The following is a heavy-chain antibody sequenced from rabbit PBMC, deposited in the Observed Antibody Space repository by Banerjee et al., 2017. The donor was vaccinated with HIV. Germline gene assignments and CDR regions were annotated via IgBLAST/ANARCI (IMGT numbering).Heavy chain of an antibody. V-gene: IGHV1S40*01. CDR2: INSNTGST. Sequence: QSLEESGGDLVKPGASLTLTCTASGFSLSIYEMCWVRQAPGKGLEWIACINSNTGSTVYASWAKGPFTISKTSSTTVTLQMTSLTAADTATYFCARDLAGVIGWNFNLWGPGTLVTVS. J-gene: IGHJ4*01. CDR1: GFSLSIYE. D-gene: IGHD4-1*01. CDR3: ARDLAGVIGWNFNL.